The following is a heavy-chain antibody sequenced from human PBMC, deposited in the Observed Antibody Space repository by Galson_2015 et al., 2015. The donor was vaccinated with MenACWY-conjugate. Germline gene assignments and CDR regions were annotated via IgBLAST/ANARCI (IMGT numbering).Heavy chain of an antibody. Sequence: SLRLSCAASGFTFNSYSMNWVRRAPGKGLEWVSYISSSSSTIYYADSVKGRFTISRDNAKNSLYLQMNSLRAEDTAVYYCARDARVGETLTPGHWGQGSLVTVSS. D-gene: IGHD1-26*01. V-gene: IGHV3-48*04. J-gene: IGHJ4*02. CDR2: ISSSSSTI. CDR3: ARDARVGETLTPGH. CDR1: GFTFNSYS.